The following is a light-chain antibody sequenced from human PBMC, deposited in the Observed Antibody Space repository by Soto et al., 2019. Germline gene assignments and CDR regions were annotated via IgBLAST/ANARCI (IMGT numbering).Light chain of an antibody. CDR2: WAS. Sequence: DIVMTQSPDSLAVSLGERATINCKSSQSVLYSSNNKNYLAWYQQKPGQPPKLLIYWASTRESGVPDRFSGSGSGTDFTLTISSLQAEDVAVYYCQQYYSTPRTFGQX. CDR3: QQYYSTPRT. V-gene: IGKV4-1*01. J-gene: IGKJ1*01. CDR1: QSVLYSSNNKNY.